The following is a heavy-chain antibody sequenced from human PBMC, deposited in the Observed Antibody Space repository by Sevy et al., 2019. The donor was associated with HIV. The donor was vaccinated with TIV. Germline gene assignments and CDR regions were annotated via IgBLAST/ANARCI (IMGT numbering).Heavy chain of an antibody. CDR1: GFSLSTSGVG. CDR2: IYWDDDK. Sequence: SGPTLVKPTQTLTLTCSFSGFSLSTSGVGVGWIRQPPGEALEWLALIYWDDDKRYSPSLKSRLAITKDTSKNQVVLTMTNMDPVDTATYYCAHTAYYYGSGSYPAFDYWGQGTLVTVSS. CDR3: AHTAYYYGSGSYPAFDY. V-gene: IGHV2-5*02. J-gene: IGHJ4*02. D-gene: IGHD3-10*01.